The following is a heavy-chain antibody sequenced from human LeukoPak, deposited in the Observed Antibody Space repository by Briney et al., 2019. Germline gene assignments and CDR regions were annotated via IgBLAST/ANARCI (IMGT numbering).Heavy chain of an antibody. Sequence: GGPLRLSCTASGLTFGDSATSWFRQSPGKGLGGVGFIRRKAYGGTTEYAASVKGRFTISRDDSKSIAYLQMTSLKTEDTAVYCCTRGVVPAATRTRDNWFDPWGQGTLVTVSS. CDR2: IRRKAYGGTT. D-gene: IGHD2-2*01. J-gene: IGHJ5*02. CDR3: TRGVVPAATRTRDNWFDP. CDR1: GLTFGDSA. V-gene: IGHV3-49*03.